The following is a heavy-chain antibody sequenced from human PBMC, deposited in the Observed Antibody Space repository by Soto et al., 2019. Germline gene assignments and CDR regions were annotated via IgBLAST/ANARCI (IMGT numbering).Heavy chain of an antibody. J-gene: IGHJ1*01. V-gene: IGHV3-21*01. Sequence: GGSLRLSCAASGFTFSSYSMNWVRQAPGKGLEWVSSITSSSSYIYYEDSVKGRFTISRDNAKNSLYLQMNSLRAEDTAVYYCARDGFYYDSSGYYTPKYFQHLGQGTLVTVSS. CDR1: GFTFSSYS. CDR3: ARDGFYYDSSGYYTPKYFQH. D-gene: IGHD3-22*01. CDR2: ITSSSSYI.